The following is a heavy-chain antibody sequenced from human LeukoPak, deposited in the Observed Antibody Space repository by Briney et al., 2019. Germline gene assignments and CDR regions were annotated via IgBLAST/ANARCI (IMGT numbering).Heavy chain of an antibody. CDR3: ARVSPNTVTTLQYFDY. J-gene: IGHJ4*02. D-gene: IGHD4-17*01. Sequence: PGGSLRLSCAASGLTFNSYWMHWVRQVAGKGLVWVARINGDASNTTYADSVKGRFTISRDNAKNSLYLQMNSLRAEDTAVYYCARVSPNTVTTLQYFDYWGQGTLVTVSS. V-gene: IGHV3-74*03. CDR1: GLTFNSYW. CDR2: INGDASNT.